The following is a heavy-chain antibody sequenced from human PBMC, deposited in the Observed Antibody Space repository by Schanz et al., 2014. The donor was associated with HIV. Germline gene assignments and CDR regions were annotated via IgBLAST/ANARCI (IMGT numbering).Heavy chain of an antibody. CDR2: ISWNSGNI. V-gene: IGHV3-9*01. CDR1: GFKFDDYG. D-gene: IGHD4-17*01. Sequence: ELQLVESGGGLVQPGKSLRLSCAAAGFKFDDYGMHWVRQAPGKGLEWVAGISWNSGNIGYGDSVKGRFTISRDNARNSLSLQMNSLRGEDTAFYYCAKVTPLRCLDYWGQGTLVTVSS. CDR3: AKVTPLRCLDY. J-gene: IGHJ4*02.